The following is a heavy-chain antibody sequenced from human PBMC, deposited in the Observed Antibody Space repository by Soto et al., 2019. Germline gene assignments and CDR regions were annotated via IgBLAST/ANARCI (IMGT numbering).Heavy chain of an antibody. J-gene: IGHJ4*02. CDR2: IYYGGRT. Sequence: QLQLQESGSGLVKPSQTLSLTCAVSGGSISSGDYSWNWIRQPPGKGLEWIGYIYYGGRTYYNPSLQSRVTMSVDRSRNQFSLKLNSVTAADTAVYYCARVRREYDNSGPVDYWGQGTLVTVSS. CDR1: GGSISSGDYS. V-gene: IGHV4-30-2*01. D-gene: IGHD3-22*01. CDR3: ARVRREYDNSGPVDY.